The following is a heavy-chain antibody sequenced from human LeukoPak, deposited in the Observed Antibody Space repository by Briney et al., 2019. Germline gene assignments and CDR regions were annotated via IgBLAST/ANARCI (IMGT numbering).Heavy chain of an antibody. CDR1: GFTFRHYV. D-gene: IGHD6-6*01. CDR2: ISFDETKK. CDR3: VRARIRARSGAFEV. V-gene: IGHV3-30*01. J-gene: IGHJ3*01. Sequence: PGRSLRLSCVVSGFTFRHYVMHWVRQAPGKGLEWLAVISFDETKKFYADAVQGRFTISRDNSNYTLFPQMNSLITDDAATHYCVRARIRARSGAFEVWGQGTKVTVYS.